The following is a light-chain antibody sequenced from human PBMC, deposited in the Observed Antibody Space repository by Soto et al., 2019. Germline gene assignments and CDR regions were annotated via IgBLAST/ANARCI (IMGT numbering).Light chain of an antibody. CDR3: QQYNDYYPLT. CDR1: QDISNY. J-gene: IGKJ4*01. CDR2: AAS. Sequence: DIQMTQSPSSLSASVGARVPITCQARQDISNYLNWYQQKPGKAPKLLIYAASTLESGVPSRFSGSGSGTEFTLTISSLQPDDFASYSCQQYNDYYPLTFGGGTKVDIK. V-gene: IGKV1-5*01.